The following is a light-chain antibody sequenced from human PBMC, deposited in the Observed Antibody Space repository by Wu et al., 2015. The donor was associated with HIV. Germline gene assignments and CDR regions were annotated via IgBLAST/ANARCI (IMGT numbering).Light chain of an antibody. CDR1: HPLATW. CDR2: RTS. V-gene: IGKV1-5*03. J-gene: IGKJ1*01. Sequence: DIQMTQSPSTLSASVGDRVTITCRASHPLATWLAWYQQKPGKAPNLLIYRTSILHSGAPSRFSGSGSGTEFTLTINSLQPDDFATYYCQQFNTYFWTFGQGTKVEIK. CDR3: QQFNTYFWT.